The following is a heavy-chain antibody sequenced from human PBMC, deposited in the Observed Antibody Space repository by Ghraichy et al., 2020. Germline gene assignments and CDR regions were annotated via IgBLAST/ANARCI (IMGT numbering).Heavy chain of an antibody. CDR2: IFYTGTA. CDR1: GDSITTSGYY. CDR3: AGSRAAAGTDLED. Sequence: LRLTCALSGDSITTSGYYWSWIRQFPRRGLEWIGYIFYTGTAYYNPSLKSRVSISMDTSQNQFSLNLRSVTAADTAVYFCAGSRAAAGTDLEDWGQGTLVIVSS. V-gene: IGHV4-31*11. D-gene: IGHD6-13*01. J-gene: IGHJ1*01.